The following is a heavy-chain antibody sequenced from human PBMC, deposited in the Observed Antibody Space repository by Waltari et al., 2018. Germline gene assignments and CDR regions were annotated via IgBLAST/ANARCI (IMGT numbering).Heavy chain of an antibody. V-gene: IGHV4-34*11. D-gene: IGHD5-18*01. Sequence: QVQLQQWGAGLLKPSETLSLTCAVYGGSFSGYYWSWIRQPPGKGLEWIGYIYYSGSTNYNPSLKSRVTISVDTSKNQFSLKLSSVTAADTAVYYCARAMGYPGFDYWGQGTLVTVSS. CDR2: IYYSGST. CDR1: GGSFSGYY. J-gene: IGHJ4*02. CDR3: ARAMGYPGFDY.